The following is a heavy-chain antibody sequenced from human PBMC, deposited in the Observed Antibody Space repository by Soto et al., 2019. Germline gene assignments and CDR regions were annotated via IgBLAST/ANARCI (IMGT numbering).Heavy chain of an antibody. V-gene: IGHV5-10-1*01. CDR2: IDPGDSNT. J-gene: IGHJ6*02. Sequence: GSLKISCKTCGYSFNTFWISWVCQVPGKGLEWMGRIDPGDSNTNYSPSLQGHVTLSVDKSIGTAYLQWSSLKASDTGIYYCARQGRYYYYGMDVWGQGTAVTVS. CDR3: ARQGRYYYYGMDV. CDR1: GYSFNTFW.